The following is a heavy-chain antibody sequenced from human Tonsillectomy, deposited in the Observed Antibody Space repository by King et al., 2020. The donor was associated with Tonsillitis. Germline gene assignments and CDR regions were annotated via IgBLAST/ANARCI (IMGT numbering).Heavy chain of an antibody. D-gene: IGHD3-9*01. CDR1: GFSLNTHGMG. Sequence: TLKESGPPLVKPTQTLTLTCTFSGFSLNTHGMGVGWIRQPPGKALEWLAFIYWHDDKRYSPSLKNRLTITKDTSKNQVVLIMTNMDSVDTATYYCAHSSFDILTGPFDYWGQGTLVTVSS. V-gene: IGHV2-5*01. CDR3: AHSSFDILTGPFDY. CDR2: IYWHDDK. J-gene: IGHJ4*02.